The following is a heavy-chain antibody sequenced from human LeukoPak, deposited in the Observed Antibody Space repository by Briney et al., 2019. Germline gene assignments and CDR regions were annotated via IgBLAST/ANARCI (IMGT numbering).Heavy chain of an antibody. CDR3: ARPIQLWSPEPYGMDV. Sequence: PGGSLRLSCAASGFTFSNYAMSWVRQAPGKGLEWVSAISGSGDSTHYADSVKGRFTISRDNAKNSLYLQMNSLRAEDTAVYYCARPIQLWSPEPYGMDVWGQGTTVTVSS. J-gene: IGHJ6*02. V-gene: IGHV3-23*01. CDR1: GFTFSNYA. D-gene: IGHD5-18*01. CDR2: ISGSGDST.